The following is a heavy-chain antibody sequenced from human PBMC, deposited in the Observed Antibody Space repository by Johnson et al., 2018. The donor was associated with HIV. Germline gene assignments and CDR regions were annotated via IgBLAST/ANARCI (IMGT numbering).Heavy chain of an antibody. CDR2: ISKDGSSA. CDR3: ARDHSGWWAWALDI. Sequence: QVYLVESGGGVVQPGRSLRLSCAASGFTFSSYGMHWVRQAPGKGLEWAAVISKDGSSAYYADSVKGRFTISRDNSKNTLFLEMNSLRVEDTAVYYCARDHSGWWAWALDIWGQGTMGTVSS. V-gene: IGHV3-30*03. CDR1: GFTFSSYG. J-gene: IGHJ3*02. D-gene: IGHD6-19*01.